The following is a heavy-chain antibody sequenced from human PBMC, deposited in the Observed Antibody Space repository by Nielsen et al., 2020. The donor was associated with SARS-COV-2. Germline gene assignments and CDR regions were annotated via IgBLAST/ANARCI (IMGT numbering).Heavy chain of an antibody. CDR2: IDPRDPTT. V-gene: IGHV5-10-1*01. CDR3: ARHLSSSWDVNFDY. J-gene: IGHJ4*02. Sequence: GESLKISCKGSGYSFPSYWISWVRQMPGKGLEWMARIDPRDPTTDYSPSFEGHVTISVDKSIGTAYLQWSSLKASDTAMFYCARHLSSSWDVNFDYWGQGTLVTVSS. CDR1: GYSFPSYW. D-gene: IGHD6-13*01.